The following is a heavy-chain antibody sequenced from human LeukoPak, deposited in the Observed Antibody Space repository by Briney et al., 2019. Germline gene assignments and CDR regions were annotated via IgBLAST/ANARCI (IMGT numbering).Heavy chain of an antibody. CDR1: GFTFRGYW. CDR2: IKQNGTEK. J-gene: IGHJ4*02. Sequence: PGGSLRLSCAASGFTFRGYWMSWLRQAPGKGLEWGANIKQNGTEKNYVDSVKGRFIISRDNAKNSLYLQMNSLRAEDTAVYYCARDGSGWSVYWVQGSLVTVP. D-gene: IGHD6-19*01. CDR3: ARDGSGWSVY. V-gene: IGHV3-7*01.